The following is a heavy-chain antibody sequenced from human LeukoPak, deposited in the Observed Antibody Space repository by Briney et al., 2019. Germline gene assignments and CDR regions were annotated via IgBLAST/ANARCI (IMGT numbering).Heavy chain of an antibody. CDR3: ARGFRYQLARGGDAFDI. CDR2: IYHSGST. D-gene: IGHD2-2*01. Sequence: PSETLSLTCTVSGGSISSGGYYWSWIRQPPGKGLEWIGYIYHSGSTYYNPSLKSRVTISVDRSKNQFSLKLSSVTAADTAVYYCARGFRYQLARGGDAFDIWGQGTMVTVSS. V-gene: IGHV4-30-2*01. J-gene: IGHJ3*02. CDR1: GGSISSGGYY.